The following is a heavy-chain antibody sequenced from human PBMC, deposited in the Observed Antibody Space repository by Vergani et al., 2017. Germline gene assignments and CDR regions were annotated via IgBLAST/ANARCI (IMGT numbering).Heavy chain of an antibody. V-gene: IGHV1-69*06. J-gene: IGHJ6*02. D-gene: IGHD6-19*01. CDR3: ARPGYSSGWYALHYGMDV. CDR2: IIPIFGTA. Sequence: QVQLVQSGAEVKKPGSSVKVSCKASGGTFSSYAISWVRQAPGQGLEWMGGIIPIFGTANYAQKFQGRVTITADKSTSTAYMGLSSLRSEDTAVYYCARPGYSSGWYALHYGMDVWGQGTTVTVSS. CDR1: GGTFSSYA.